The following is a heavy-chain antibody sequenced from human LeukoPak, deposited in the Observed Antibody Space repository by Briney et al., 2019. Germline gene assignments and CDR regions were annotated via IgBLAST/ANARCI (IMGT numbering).Heavy chain of an antibody. D-gene: IGHD4-17*01. CDR3: ATHDDYGDDPQELDAFDI. J-gene: IGHJ3*02. CDR1: GGSFSGYY. V-gene: IGHV4-34*01. Sequence: SETPSLTCAVYGGSFSGYYWSWIRQPPGKGLEWIGEINHSGSTNYNPSLKGRVTISVDTSKNQFSLKLSSVTAADTAVYYCATHDDYGDDPQELDAFDIWGQGTMVTVSS. CDR2: INHSGST.